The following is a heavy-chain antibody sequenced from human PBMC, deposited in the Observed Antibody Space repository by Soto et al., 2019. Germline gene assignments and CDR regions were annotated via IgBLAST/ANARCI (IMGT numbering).Heavy chain of an antibody. J-gene: IGHJ6*02. V-gene: IGHV1-46*03. CDR2: INPTGGST. CDR3: GRGDYGMDV. Sequence: QVQLVQSGAEVKNPGASVKVSCKASGYTFTSKYIHWVRQAPGQGLEWMGLINPTGGSTTYAQKFQGRVTMTRDTSTSTVYMELSSLRSDDTAVYYCGRGDYGMDVWGQGTTVTVSS. CDR1: GYTFTSKY.